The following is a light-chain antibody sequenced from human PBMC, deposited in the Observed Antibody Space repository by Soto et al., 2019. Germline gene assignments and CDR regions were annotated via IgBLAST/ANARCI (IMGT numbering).Light chain of an antibody. CDR1: QTVRNNY. V-gene: IGKV3-20*01. CDR2: GAS. J-gene: IGKJ1*01. Sequence: EFVLTQSPGTLSLSPGERATLSCRASQTVRNNYLAWYQQKPGQAPRLLIYGASNRATGIPDRFSGSGSGTDFTLTIDRLEPEDFAMYYCQQYSDSPPTFGQGTKVDIK. CDR3: QQYSDSPPT.